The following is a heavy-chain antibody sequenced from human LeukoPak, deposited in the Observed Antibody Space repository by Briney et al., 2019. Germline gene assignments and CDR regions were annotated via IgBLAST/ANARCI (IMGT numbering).Heavy chain of an antibody. J-gene: IGHJ4*02. CDR3: ARDYRSKIGYSGNDNPFFDY. CDR2: ISAYNGHT. D-gene: IGHD5-12*01. CDR1: GYTFTSYG. Sequence: ASVKVSCMASGYTFTSYGISWVRQAPGQGLEWMGWISAYNGHTNYAQKFQGRVTMTTDTSTSTAYMELRSLRSEDTAVYYCARDYRSKIGYSGNDNPFFDYWGQGTLVTVSS. V-gene: IGHV1-18*01.